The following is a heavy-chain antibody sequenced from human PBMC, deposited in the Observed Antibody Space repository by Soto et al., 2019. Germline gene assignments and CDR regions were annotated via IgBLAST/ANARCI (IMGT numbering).Heavy chain of an antibody. Sequence: ASVKVPCKASGYTLTSYAMHWGRQAPGQRLEWMGWINAGNGNTKYSQKFQGRVTITRDTSASTAYMELSSLRSEDTAVYYCARGKGAAAGYYYYYGMDVWGQGTTVTVSS. J-gene: IGHJ6*02. D-gene: IGHD6-13*01. V-gene: IGHV1-3*01. CDR2: INAGNGNT. CDR3: ARGKGAAAGYYYYYGMDV. CDR1: GYTLTSYA.